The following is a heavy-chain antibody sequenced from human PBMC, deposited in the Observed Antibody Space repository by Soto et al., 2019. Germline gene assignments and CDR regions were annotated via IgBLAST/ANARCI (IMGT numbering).Heavy chain of an antibody. J-gene: IGHJ4*02. V-gene: IGHV3-21*01. CDR1: GFTFSSYY. CDR2: ISSGSSYI. Sequence: EVQLVESGGGLVKPGGSLRLSCAASGFTFSSYYISWVRQAPGKGLEWVSSISSGSSYIYYADSVKGRFTISRDNAKNSLYLQMTSVRAEDTAVYYCARGDVAVAGNVGFWGQGPLVTVSS. D-gene: IGHD6-19*01. CDR3: ARGDVAVAGNVGF.